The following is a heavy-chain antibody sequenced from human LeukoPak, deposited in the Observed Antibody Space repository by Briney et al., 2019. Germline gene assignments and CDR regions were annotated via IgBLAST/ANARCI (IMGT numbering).Heavy chain of an antibody. J-gene: IGHJ5*02. V-gene: IGHV1-18*01. CDR1: GYTFTSYG. D-gene: IGHD4-17*01. Sequence: ASVKVSCKASGYTFTSYGISWVRQAPGQGLEWMGWISAYNGNTNYAQKLQGRVTMTTDTSTSTAYMELRSLRSEDTAVYYCARDHDYGDQNWFDPWGQGTLVTVSS. CDR3: ARDHDYGDQNWFDP. CDR2: ISAYNGNT.